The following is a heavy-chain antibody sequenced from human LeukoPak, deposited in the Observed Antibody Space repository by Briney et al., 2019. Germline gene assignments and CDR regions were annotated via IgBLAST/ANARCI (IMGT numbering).Heavy chain of an antibody. CDR2: IDYSGST. CDR3: ARVLTIDGRYFDY. V-gene: IGHV4-59*01. J-gene: IGHJ4*02. CDR1: GGSISSYY. D-gene: IGHD4/OR15-4a*01. Sequence: PSETLSLTCTVSGGSISSYYWSWIRQPPGKGLEWIGYIDYSGSTNYNSSLKSRVTISVDTSKNQFSLKLTSVTAADTAVYYRARVLTIDGRYFDYWGQGTLVTVSS.